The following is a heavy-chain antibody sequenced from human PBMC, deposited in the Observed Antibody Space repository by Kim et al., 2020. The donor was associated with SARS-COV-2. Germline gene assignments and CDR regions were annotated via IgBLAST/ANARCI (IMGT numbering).Heavy chain of an antibody. Sequence: GGSLRLSCAASGFTFDDYAMHWVRQAPGKGLEWVSGISWNSGSIGYADSVKGRFTISRDNAKNSLYLQMNSLRAEDTALYYCAKDNGSVRYYYMDVWGKG. V-gene: IGHV3-9*01. CDR2: ISWNSGSI. CDR1: GFTFDDYA. CDR3: AKDNGSVRYYYMDV. J-gene: IGHJ6*03. D-gene: IGHD3-10*01.